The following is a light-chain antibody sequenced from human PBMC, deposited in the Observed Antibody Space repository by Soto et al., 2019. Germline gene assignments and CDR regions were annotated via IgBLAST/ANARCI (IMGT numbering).Light chain of an antibody. CDR2: EVT. CDR3: SSYTSTSRYV. J-gene: IGLJ1*01. V-gene: IGLV2-18*02. CDR1: SSDVGKYDR. Sequence: QPVLTQPPSVSGSPGQSVTISCTGTSSDVGKYDRVSWYQQPPGTAPKLIIYEVTNRPSGVPARFSGSKSGNTASLTISGLQAEDEADYYCSSYTSTSRYVFGAGTKLTVL.